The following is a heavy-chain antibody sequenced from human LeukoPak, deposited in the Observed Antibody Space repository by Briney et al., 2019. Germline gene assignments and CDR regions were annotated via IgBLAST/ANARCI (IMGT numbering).Heavy chain of an antibody. CDR2: ISGSGGST. J-gene: IGHJ4*02. Sequence: PGGSLRLSCAASGFTFSSYAMSWVRQAPGKGLEWVSAISGSGGSTYYADSVKGRFTISRDNSKNTLYLQMNSLRAEDTAVYYCAKLSGDGYNYYGLNFDYWGQGTLVTVSS. CDR3: AKLSGDGYNYYGLNFDY. D-gene: IGHD5-24*01. V-gene: IGHV3-23*01. CDR1: GFTFSSYA.